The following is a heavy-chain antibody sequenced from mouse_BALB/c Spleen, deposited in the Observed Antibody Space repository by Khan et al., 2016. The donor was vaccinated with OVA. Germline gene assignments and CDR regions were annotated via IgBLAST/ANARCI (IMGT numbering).Heavy chain of an antibody. CDR1: GYTFTTYW. V-gene: IGHV1-7*01. CDR3: TRDGIDY. J-gene: IGHJ2*01. Sequence: QVQLKQSGAERAKPGASVEMSCKASGYTFTTYWMHWVKQRPGQGLEWIGYINPTSGYTDYNEKFKDRATLSADKSSSTAYMQLSSLTSEDSAVYYCTRDGIDYWGQGTTLTVSS. D-gene: IGHD2-3*01. CDR2: INPTSGYT.